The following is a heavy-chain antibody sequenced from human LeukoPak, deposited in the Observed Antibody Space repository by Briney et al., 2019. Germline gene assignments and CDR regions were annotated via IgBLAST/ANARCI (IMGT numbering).Heavy chain of an antibody. Sequence: GRSLRLSCAASGFTCSSYGMHWVRQAPGKGLEWVAVISYDGSNKYYADSVKGRFTISRDNSKNTLYLQMNSLRAEDTAVYYCAGEGAHGDYDYWGQGTLVTVSS. CDR3: AGEGAHGDYDY. D-gene: IGHD4-17*01. CDR2: ISYDGSNK. V-gene: IGHV3-30*03. J-gene: IGHJ4*02. CDR1: GFTCSSYG.